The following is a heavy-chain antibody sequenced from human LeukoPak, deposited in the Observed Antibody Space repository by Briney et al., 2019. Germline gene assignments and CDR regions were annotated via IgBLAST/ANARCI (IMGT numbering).Heavy chain of an antibody. J-gene: IGHJ5*02. V-gene: IGHV3-21*01. Sequence: GGSLRLSCAASGFTFSSYNINWVRQAPGKGLEWVSSISSSSSYIYYADSVKGRFTVSRDNAKNSLYLQMNSLRAEDTAVYYCARESGITMLRGAHTPWGQGTLVTVSS. D-gene: IGHD3-10*01. CDR1: GFTFSSYN. CDR2: ISSSSSYI. CDR3: ARESGITMLRGAHTP.